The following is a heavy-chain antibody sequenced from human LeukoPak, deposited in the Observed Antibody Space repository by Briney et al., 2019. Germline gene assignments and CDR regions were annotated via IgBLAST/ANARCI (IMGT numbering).Heavy chain of an antibody. D-gene: IGHD3-22*01. CDR3: PTALSYYYDTSGYYSFDY. CDR1: GFTFSNAW. Sequence: GGSLRLSCAASGFTFSNAWMTWVRQAPGMGLEWVGRIKSKTDGGTTDYAAPVKARFIISRNDSKNTLYLQMNSLKTEDTAVYYCPTALSYYYDTSGYYSFDYWGQGTLVTVSS. J-gene: IGHJ4*02. V-gene: IGHV3-15*01. CDR2: IKSKTDGGTT.